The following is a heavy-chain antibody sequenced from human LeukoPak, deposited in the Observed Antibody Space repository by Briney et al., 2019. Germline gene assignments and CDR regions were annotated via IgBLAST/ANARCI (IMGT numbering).Heavy chain of an antibody. D-gene: IGHD2-15*01. J-gene: IGHJ5*02. CDR1: EYTFTSCD. Sequence: ASVKVSCKASEYTFTSCDINWVRQATGQGLEWMGWMNPNSGNTVYAQKFQGRVTMTRDTSISTAYMELSSLRSEDTAMYYCARKNYCSGGSCYSRGWFDPWGQGTLVTVSS. CDR3: ARKNYCSGGSCYSRGWFDP. V-gene: IGHV1-8*01. CDR2: MNPNSGNT.